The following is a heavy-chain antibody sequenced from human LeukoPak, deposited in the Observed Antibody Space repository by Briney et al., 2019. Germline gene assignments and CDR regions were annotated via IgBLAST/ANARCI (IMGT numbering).Heavy chain of an antibody. CDR3: ARDPPSYYDSGAFDY. V-gene: IGHV3-21*01. CDR2: ISSSSYI. J-gene: IGHJ4*02. D-gene: IGHD3-22*01. CDR1: GFTFSSYS. Sequence: GRSLRLSCAASGFTFSSYSMNWVRQAPGKGLEWVSSISSSSYIYYADSVKGRFTISRDNAKNSLYLQMNSLRAEDTAVYYCARDPPSYYDSGAFDYWGQGTLVTVSS.